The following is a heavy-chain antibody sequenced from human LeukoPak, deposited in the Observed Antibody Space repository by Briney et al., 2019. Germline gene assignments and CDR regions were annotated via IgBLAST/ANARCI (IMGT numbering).Heavy chain of an antibody. CDR2: IKEDGSEK. CDR1: GFTFSSYW. CDR3: ERYTSVSGGDF. D-gene: IGHD6-19*01. Sequence: GGSLRLSCAASGFTFSSYWMTWVRQAPGEGLEWLAIIKEDGSEKYYVDTVKGRFTISRDNAKNSLYLQMDSLRAEDTAVYYCERYTSVSGGDFWGQGTLVTVSS. V-gene: IGHV3-7*01. J-gene: IGHJ4*02.